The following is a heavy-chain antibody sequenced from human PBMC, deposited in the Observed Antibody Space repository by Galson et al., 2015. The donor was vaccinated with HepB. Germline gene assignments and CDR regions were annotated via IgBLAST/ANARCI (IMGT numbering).Heavy chain of an antibody. D-gene: IGHD3-10*01. V-gene: IGHV1-69*06. CDR3: VRDRRSMVRGVMGY. J-gene: IGHJ4*02. CDR1: GGSFISYS. CDR2: LIPVFGTA. Sequence: SVKVSCKASGGSFISYSINWVRQAPGQGLEWMGDLIPVFGTANYAPEFRGRVTITADRSTSTAHMELSSLRPEDTAVYYCVRDRRSMVRGVMGYWGQGTLVTVSS.